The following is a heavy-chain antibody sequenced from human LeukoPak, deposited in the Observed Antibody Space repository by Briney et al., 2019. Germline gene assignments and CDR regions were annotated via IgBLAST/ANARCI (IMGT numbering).Heavy chain of an antibody. CDR3: AKDSGSTLDY. V-gene: IGHV3-23*01. D-gene: IGHD3-10*01. Sequence: GGSLRLSCSASRFAFSTYAMHWVRQAPGKGLEWVTAISGSGGSTYYADSVKGRFTISRDNSKNTLYLQMNSLRAEDTAVYHCAKDSGSTLDYWGQGTLVTVSS. J-gene: IGHJ4*02. CDR2: ISGSGGST. CDR1: RFAFSTYA.